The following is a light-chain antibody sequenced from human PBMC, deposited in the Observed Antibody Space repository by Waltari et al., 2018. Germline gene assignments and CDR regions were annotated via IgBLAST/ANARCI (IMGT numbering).Light chain of an antibody. J-gene: IGLJ2*01. CDR2: ESS. Sequence: QSALTQPACVSGSPGQSITISCTGTSSDVGSYNLVSWDQQHPGKAPKLRIYESSKRTSGVSNPFSGSKACNTASLTISGLQADDEADYYCCSYAGSSTHVVFGGGTKLTVL. V-gene: IGLV2-23*01. CDR3: CSYAGSSTHVV. CDR1: SSDVGSYNL.